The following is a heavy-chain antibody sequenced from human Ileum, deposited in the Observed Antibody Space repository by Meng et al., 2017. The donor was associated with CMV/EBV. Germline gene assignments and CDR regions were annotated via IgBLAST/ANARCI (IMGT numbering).Heavy chain of an antibody. CDR1: GFTFSSYW. D-gene: IGHD2-21*01. CDR2: IDEDGGEE. V-gene: IGHV3-7*01. CDR3: ARRDCYGITCYCDYYGMDV. J-gene: IGHJ6*02. Sequence: GESLKISCAVSGFTFSSYWMSWVRQAPGKGLEWVANIDEDGGEEYYVDSVKGRFTISRDNAKSSLYLQMHSLRAEDTAVYYCARRDCYGITCYCDYYGMDVWGQGTTVTVSS.